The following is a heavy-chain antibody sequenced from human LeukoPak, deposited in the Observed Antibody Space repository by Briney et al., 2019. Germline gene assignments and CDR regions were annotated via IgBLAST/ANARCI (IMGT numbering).Heavy chain of an antibody. J-gene: IGHJ4*02. D-gene: IGHD2-21*02. CDR1: GYTFTSYG. Sequence: ASVKVSCKASGYTFTSYGISWVRQAPGQGLEWMGWISAYNGNTNYAQKLQGRVTMTRNTSISTAYMEVSSLRSEDTAVYYCAREVPGGDFDPDYWGQGTLVTVSS. CDR3: AREVPGGDFDPDY. V-gene: IGHV1-18*01. CDR2: ISAYNGNT.